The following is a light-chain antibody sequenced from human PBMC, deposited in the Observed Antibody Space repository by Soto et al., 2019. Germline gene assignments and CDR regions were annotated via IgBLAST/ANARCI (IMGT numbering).Light chain of an antibody. Sequence: QLVLTQPPSASASLGASVTLTCTLSSGYSNYKVDWYQQRPGKGPRFVMRVGTGGIVGSKGDGIPGRFSVLGSDLNRYLTIKNIQEEDESDYHCGADHGSGSNFREVVFGGGTKLTVL. V-gene: IGLV9-49*01. CDR1: SGYSNYK. CDR3: GADHGSGSNFREVV. CDR2: VGTGGIVG. J-gene: IGLJ2*01.